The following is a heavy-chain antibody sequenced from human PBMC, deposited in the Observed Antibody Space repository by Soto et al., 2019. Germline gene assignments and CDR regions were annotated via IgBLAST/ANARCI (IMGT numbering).Heavy chain of an antibody. J-gene: IGHJ4*02. CDR1: GGSFSGYY. D-gene: IGHD4-17*01. V-gene: IGHV4-34*01. CDR2: IDHSGST. CDR3: ARNDYGDYRPVY. Sequence: PSATLSLTYTVYGGSFSGYYWSWIRQSPGTGLEWIGEIDHSGSTNYNPSLNSRVTISIDTSRKQFPLKLSSVTAADTAVYYCARNDYGDYRPVYWGQGTLVTVSS.